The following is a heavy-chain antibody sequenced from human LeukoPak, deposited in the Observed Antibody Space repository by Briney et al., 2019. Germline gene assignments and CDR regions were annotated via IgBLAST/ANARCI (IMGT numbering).Heavy chain of an antibody. V-gene: IGHV4-61*01. Sequence: SETLSLTCAVSGGSITSNSYYWSWIRQPPGKGLEWIGYIYYSGSTNYNPSLKSRVTISVDTSKNQFSLKLSSVTAADTAVYYCARAGGYYDILTGYSLLLDYWGQGTLVTVSS. D-gene: IGHD3-9*01. CDR2: IYYSGST. CDR1: GGSITSNSYY. CDR3: ARAGGYYDILTGYSLLLDY. J-gene: IGHJ4*02.